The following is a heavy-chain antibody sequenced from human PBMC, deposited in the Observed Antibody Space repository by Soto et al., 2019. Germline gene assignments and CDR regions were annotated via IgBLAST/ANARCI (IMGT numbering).Heavy chain of an antibody. CDR3: ARGLRYFDWLPIHFDY. CDR1: GGSVSSGSYY. V-gene: IGHV4-61*01. J-gene: IGHJ4*02. D-gene: IGHD3-9*01. CDR2: IYYSGST. Sequence: SETLSLTCTVSGGSVSSGSYYWSWLRQPPGKGLEWIGYIYYSGSTNYNPSLKSRVTISVDTSKNQFSLKLSSVTAADTAVYYCARGLRYFDWLPIHFDYWGQGTLVTVSS.